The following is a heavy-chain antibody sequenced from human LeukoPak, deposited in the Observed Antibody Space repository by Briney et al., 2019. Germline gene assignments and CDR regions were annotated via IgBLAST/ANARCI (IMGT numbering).Heavy chain of an antibody. CDR1: GFSFSSYG. D-gene: IGHD5-24*01. CDR2: ISYDGSNK. V-gene: IGHV3-30*18. J-gene: IGHJ4*02. CDR3: AKEGMMATSPDY. Sequence: GGSLRLSCAASGFSFSSYGMHWVRQAPGKGLEWVAVISYDGSNKYYADSGKGRFTISRDNSKNTLYLQMNSLRAEDTAVYYCAKEGMMATSPDYWGQGTLVTVSS.